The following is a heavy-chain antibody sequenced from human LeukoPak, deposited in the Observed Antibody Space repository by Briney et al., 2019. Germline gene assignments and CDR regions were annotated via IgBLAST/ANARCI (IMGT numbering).Heavy chain of an antibody. CDR1: GFTFSSDS. Sequence: GGSLRLSCAASGFTFSSDSMHWVRQAPGKGLEWVSYISSSSSSIYYADSVKGRFTISRDNAKNSLYLQMNSLRAEDTAVYYCAGAANYGYGDFDYWGQGTLVTVSS. CDR3: AGAANYGYGDFDY. V-gene: IGHV3-48*01. CDR2: ISSSSSSI. J-gene: IGHJ4*02. D-gene: IGHD5-18*01.